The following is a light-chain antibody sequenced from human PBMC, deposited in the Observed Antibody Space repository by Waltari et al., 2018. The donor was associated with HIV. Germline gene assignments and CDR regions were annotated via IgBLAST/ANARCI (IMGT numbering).Light chain of an antibody. CDR2: SAS. CDR3: QQTYLTTFT. J-gene: IGKJ3*01. V-gene: IGKV1-39*01. Sequence: DIQMTQSPSSLSASVGDRITITCRTSQNIGKDLKWYQQKPGTAPKVLSFSASSFHSCVPSRFSGSGSGTDFTLTISSLQPEDFATYYCQQTYLTTFTFGPGTNVDFK. CDR1: QNIGKD.